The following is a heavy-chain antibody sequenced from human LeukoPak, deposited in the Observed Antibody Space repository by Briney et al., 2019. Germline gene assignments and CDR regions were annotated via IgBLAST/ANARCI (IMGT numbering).Heavy chain of an antibody. CDR1: GYTFTGYY. Sequence: ASVKVSCKASGYTFTGYYMHWVRQAAGQGLEWMGWINPNSGGTNYAQKFQGRVTMTRDTSISTAYMELSRLRSDDTAVYYCARGYDILTGYYPFWGQGTLVTVSS. D-gene: IGHD3-9*01. CDR2: INPNSGGT. V-gene: IGHV1-2*02. CDR3: ARGYDILTGYYPF. J-gene: IGHJ4*02.